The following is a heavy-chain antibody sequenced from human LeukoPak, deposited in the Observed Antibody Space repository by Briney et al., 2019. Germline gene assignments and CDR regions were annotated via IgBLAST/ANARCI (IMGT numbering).Heavy chain of an antibody. D-gene: IGHD6-19*01. CDR3: AKSDSSGWYWENYFDY. J-gene: IGHJ4*02. CDR1: GFTFSSYG. Sequence: PGGSLRLSCAASGFTFSSYGMHWVRQAPGKGLEWVAVISYDGSNKYYADSVKGRFTISRDNSKNTLYVQMGSLRADDTALYYCAKSDSSGWYWENYFDYWGQGTLVTVSS. V-gene: IGHV3-30*18. CDR2: ISYDGSNK.